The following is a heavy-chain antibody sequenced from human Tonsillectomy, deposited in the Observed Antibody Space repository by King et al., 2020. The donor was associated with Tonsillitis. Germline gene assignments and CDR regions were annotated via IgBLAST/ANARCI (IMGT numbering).Heavy chain of an antibody. J-gene: IGHJ4*02. CDR1: GGTFSSYA. D-gene: IGHD6-19*01. Sequence: VQLVESGAEVKKPGSSVKVSCKASGGTFSSYAISWVRQAPGQGLEWMGGIIPIFGTTNYAQKFQGRVTIAADKSTTTAYMELSSLRSDDTAVYHCAWWFSSLWPPRFDYWGLGTLVTVSS. CDR2: IIPIFGTT. V-gene: IGHV1-69*06. CDR3: AWWFSSLWPPRFDY.